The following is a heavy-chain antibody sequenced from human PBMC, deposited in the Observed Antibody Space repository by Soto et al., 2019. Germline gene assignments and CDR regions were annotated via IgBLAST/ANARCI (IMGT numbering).Heavy chain of an antibody. V-gene: IGHV3-23*01. Sequence: PGGSLRLSCAASGFTFNIYAMSWVRQAPGKGLEWVSAISGSGGGTYYADSVEGRFTISRDNSNNTLYLQMSSLRAEDTAVFYCAKERSSGWSFDYWGQGTLVTVSS. D-gene: IGHD6-19*01. CDR2: ISGSGGGT. J-gene: IGHJ4*02. CDR3: AKERSSGWSFDY. CDR1: GFTFNIYA.